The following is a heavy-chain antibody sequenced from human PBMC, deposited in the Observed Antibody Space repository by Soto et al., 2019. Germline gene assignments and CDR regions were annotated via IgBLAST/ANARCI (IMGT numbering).Heavy chain of an antibody. J-gene: IGHJ4*02. V-gene: IGHV3-7*01. Sequence: EVQLVESGGGLVQPGESLRLSCAASGFTFTNYWMTWARQAPGKGLEWVANIKQDGSTKYYVDSVKGRFTISRDNAKNSLYLQINSLRAEDTAVYLCARIGYSSSSFDYWGQGTLVTVSS. D-gene: IGHD6-6*01. CDR1: GFTFTNYW. CDR2: IKQDGSTK. CDR3: ARIGYSSSSFDY.